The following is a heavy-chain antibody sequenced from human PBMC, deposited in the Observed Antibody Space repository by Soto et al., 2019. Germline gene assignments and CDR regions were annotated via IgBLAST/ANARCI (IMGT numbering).Heavy chain of an antibody. D-gene: IGHD6-19*01. Sequence: GASVKVSCKASGYTFTGYYMHWVRQAPGQGLEWMGWINPNSGGTNYAQKFQGWVTMTRDTSISTAYMELSRLRSDDTAVYYCARAPLPPGSYSSGWYSFDYWGQGTLVTVSS. V-gene: IGHV1-2*04. CDR1: GYTFTGYY. J-gene: IGHJ4*02. CDR3: ARAPLPPGSYSSGWYSFDY. CDR2: INPNSGGT.